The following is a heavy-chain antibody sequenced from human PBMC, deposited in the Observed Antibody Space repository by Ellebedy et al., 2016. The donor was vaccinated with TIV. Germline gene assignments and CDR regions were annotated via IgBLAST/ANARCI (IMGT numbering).Heavy chain of an antibody. CDR2: FFYSGDT. Sequence: MPSETLSLTCTVSGDSINSGNNYWAWIRQSPGKGPEWIASFFYSGDTYYNPSLKSRVTISADTAKNHLSLKLNSLTAADTAVYYVARQMFQPPTPADFWGQGALVTVSS. CDR3: ARQMFQPPTPADF. J-gene: IGHJ4*02. V-gene: IGHV4-39*01. D-gene: IGHD3-10*02. CDR1: GDSINSGNNY.